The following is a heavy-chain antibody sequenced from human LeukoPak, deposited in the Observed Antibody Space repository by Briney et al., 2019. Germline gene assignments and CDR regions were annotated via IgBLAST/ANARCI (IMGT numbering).Heavy chain of an antibody. V-gene: IGHV3-21*01. D-gene: IGHD3-10*01. CDR2: ISSSSSYI. J-gene: IGHJ4*02. CDR3: ATAMNYYGSGSSDY. CDR1: GFTFSIYA. Sequence: GGSLRLSCAAPGFTFSIYAMSWVRQAPGKGLEWVSSISSSSSYIYYADSVKGRFTISRDNAKNSLYLQMNSLRAEDTAVYYCATAMNYYGSGSSDYWGQGTLVTVSS.